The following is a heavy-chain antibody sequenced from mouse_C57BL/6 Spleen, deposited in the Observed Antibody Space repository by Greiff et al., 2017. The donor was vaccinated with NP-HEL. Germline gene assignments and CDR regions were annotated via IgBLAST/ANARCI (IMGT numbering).Heavy chain of an antibody. CDR3: AREATVVANGRAMDY. J-gene: IGHJ4*01. CDR1: GFTFSSYG. V-gene: IGHV5-6*01. CDR2: ISSVGSYP. D-gene: IGHD1-1*01. Sequence: EVQGVESGGDLVKPGGSLKLSCAASGFTFSSYGMSWVRQTPDKRLEWVATISSVGSYPYYPDSVKGRFTISRDNAKNTLYLQMSSLKSEDTAMYYCAREATVVANGRAMDYWGQGTSVTVSS.